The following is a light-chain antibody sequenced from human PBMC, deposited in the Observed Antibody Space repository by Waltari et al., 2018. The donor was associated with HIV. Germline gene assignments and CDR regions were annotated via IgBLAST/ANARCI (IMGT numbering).Light chain of an antibody. CDR3: RQSFETPLT. J-gene: IGKJ1*01. CDR1: QDINTY. CDR2: GAT. Sequence: DIQMTQTPSSLSASVGDRVTLTCRSSQDINTYLNWFQQTPGEAPKILIHGATRLERGVPSRFRGIGAGTDFSLTISSLQPEDFATYFCRQSFETPLTFGPGTKIEIK. V-gene: IGKV1-39*01.